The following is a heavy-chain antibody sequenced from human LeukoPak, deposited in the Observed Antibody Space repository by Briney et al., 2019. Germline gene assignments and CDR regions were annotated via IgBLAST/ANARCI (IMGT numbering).Heavy chain of an antibody. V-gene: IGHV3-23*01. J-gene: IGHJ4*02. CDR3: AKDRSSSTSCSNY. D-gene: IGHD2-2*01. CDR2: VTGSGTNT. Sequence: GGTLRLSCAASGFNFTNYAMTWARQAPGKGLEWVSAVTGSGTNTFYADSVKGRFTISRDNSKNMLYQEINGLRVEDTAIYYCAKDRSSSTSCSNYWGRGTLVTVSS. CDR1: GFNFTNYA.